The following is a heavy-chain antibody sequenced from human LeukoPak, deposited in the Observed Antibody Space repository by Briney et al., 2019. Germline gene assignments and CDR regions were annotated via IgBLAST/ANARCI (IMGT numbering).Heavy chain of an antibody. Sequence: GASVKVSCKASGYTFTGYYMHWVRQAPGQGLEWMGWINPNSGGTNYAQKFQGWVTMTRDTSISTAYMELSRLRSDDTAVYYCARGNRDYYYGSGSYNNWFDPWGQGTLVTVSS. CDR1: GYTFTGYY. V-gene: IGHV1-2*04. CDR3: ARGNRDYYYGSGSYNNWFDP. CDR2: INPNSGGT. J-gene: IGHJ5*02. D-gene: IGHD3-10*01.